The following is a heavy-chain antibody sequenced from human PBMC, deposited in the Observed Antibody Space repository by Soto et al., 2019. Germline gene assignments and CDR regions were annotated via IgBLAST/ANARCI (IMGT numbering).Heavy chain of an antibody. D-gene: IGHD3-10*01. J-gene: IGHJ5*02. V-gene: IGHV1-18*01. Sequence: GASVKVSCKASGYTFTSYGISWVRQAPGQGLEWMGWISAYNGNTNYAQKLQGRVTMTTDTSTSTAYMELRSLRSDDTAVYYCARERSRPLLLWFGELFGQDWFDPWGQGTLVTVS. CDR2: ISAYNGNT. CDR3: ARERSRPLLLWFGELFGQDWFDP. CDR1: GYTFTSYG.